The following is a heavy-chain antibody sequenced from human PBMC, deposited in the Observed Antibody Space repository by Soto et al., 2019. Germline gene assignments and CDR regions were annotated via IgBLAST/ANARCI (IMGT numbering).Heavy chain of an antibody. CDR2: ISSSGSTI. CDR3: ARDKSGFLEWIKDLYPLYYFDY. CDR1: GFTFSDYY. D-gene: IGHD3-3*01. V-gene: IGHV3-11*01. Sequence: GGSLRLSCAASGFTFSDYYMSWIRQAPGKGLEWVSYISSSGSTIYYADSVKGRFTISRDNAKNSLYLQMNSLRAEDTAVYYCARDKSGFLEWIKDLYPLYYFDYWGQGTLVTVSS. J-gene: IGHJ4*02.